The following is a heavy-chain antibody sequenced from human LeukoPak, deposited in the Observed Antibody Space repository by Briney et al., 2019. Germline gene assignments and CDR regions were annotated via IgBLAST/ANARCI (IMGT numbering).Heavy chain of an antibody. J-gene: IGHJ3*02. Sequence: PSETLSLTCAVDGGSFSVYYWSWIRQPPGKGLECLGEINHSGSTNYNPSLKSRFTISVDTSKNQFSLKLSSGTAADTAVYYCARVQNRQWLSIWGQGTMVTVSS. CDR2: INHSGST. CDR1: GGSFSVYY. D-gene: IGHD6-19*01. V-gene: IGHV4-34*01. CDR3: ARVQNRQWLSI.